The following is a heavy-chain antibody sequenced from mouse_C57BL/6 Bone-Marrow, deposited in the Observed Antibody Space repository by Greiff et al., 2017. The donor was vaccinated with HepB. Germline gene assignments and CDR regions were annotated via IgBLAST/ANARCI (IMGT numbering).Heavy chain of an antibody. J-gene: IGHJ4*01. CDR1: GYTFTSYG. V-gene: IGHV1-81*01. D-gene: IGHD3-3*01. Sequence: LQESGAELARPGASVKLSCKASGYTFTSYGISWVKQRTGQGLEWIGEIYPRSGNTYYNEKFKGKATLTADKSSSTAYMELRSLTSEDSAVYFCVSGDYYAMDYWGQGTSVTVSS. CDR3: VSGDYYAMDY. CDR2: IYPRSGNT.